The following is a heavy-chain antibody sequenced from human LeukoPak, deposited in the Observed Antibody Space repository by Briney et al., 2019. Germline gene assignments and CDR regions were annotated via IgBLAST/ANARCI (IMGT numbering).Heavy chain of an antibody. D-gene: IGHD6-13*01. Sequence: GGSLRLSCAASGFTVSSNYMSWVRQAPGKGLEWVSAIYSGGSTYYADSVKGRFTISRDNSKNTLYLQMNSLRAEDTAVYYCARGSYSSSWYNWGQGTLVTVSS. CDR3: ARGSYSSSWYN. V-gene: IGHV3-53*01. CDR2: IYSGGST. J-gene: IGHJ4*02. CDR1: GFTVSSNY.